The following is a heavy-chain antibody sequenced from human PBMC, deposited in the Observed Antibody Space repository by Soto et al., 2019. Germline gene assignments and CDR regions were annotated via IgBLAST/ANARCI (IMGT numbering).Heavy chain of an antibody. Sequence: EVQLLESGGGLVQPGGALRLSCAASGFTFSSYAMSWVRQAPGKGLEWVSAIIGSGGNTYHADSVKGRLTISRDNSKNTLYLQMNSLRAEDTAVYYCAKYDSQYYCYHYMDVWGKGTTVTVSS. V-gene: IGHV3-23*01. CDR3: AKYDSQYYCYHYMDV. CDR2: IIGSGGNT. CDR1: GFTFSSYA. D-gene: IGHD1-1*01. J-gene: IGHJ6*03.